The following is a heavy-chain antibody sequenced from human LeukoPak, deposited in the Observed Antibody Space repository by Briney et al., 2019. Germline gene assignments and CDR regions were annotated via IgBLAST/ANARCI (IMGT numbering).Heavy chain of an antibody. J-gene: IGHJ4*02. CDR3: AREGGSGSTFDY. CDR1: GGFISSSSYH. CDR2: IYYSGST. Sequence: PSETLSLTCTVSGGFISSSSYHWGWIRQPPGKGLEWIGSIYYSGSTYYNPSLKSRVTISVDTSKNQFSLKLSFVTAADTAVYYCAREGGSGSTFDYWGQGTLVTVSS. D-gene: IGHD1-26*01. V-gene: IGHV4-39*07.